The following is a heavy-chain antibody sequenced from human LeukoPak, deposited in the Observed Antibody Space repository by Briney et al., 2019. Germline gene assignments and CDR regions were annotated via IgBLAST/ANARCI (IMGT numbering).Heavy chain of an antibody. CDR1: GYTFTDYF. V-gene: IGHV1-2*02. J-gene: IGHJ5*01. Sequence: ASVKVSCKASGYTFTDYFIHWVRQAPGQGLEWMGWINPNIGDASYAQRFQDRVTMTRDRSINTAYMELSRLTSDDTAVYYCARMALDGGDSIGFDSWGQGTLVTVSS. CDR2: INPNIGDA. D-gene: IGHD2-21*02. CDR3: ARMALDGGDSIGFDS.